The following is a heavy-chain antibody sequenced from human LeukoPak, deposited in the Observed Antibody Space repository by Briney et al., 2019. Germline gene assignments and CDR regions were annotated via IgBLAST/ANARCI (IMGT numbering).Heavy chain of an antibody. V-gene: IGHV3-30*18. D-gene: IGHD3-16*01. CDR2: ISYDGSNK. J-gene: IGHJ3*02. Sequence: PGGSLRLSCAASGFTFSTSGMHWVRQAPGKGLEWVAVISYDGSNKYYADSVKGRFTISRDNSKNTLFLQMNSLRAEDTAVYYCANDIRGSPYVHDAFDIWGQGTMVTVSS. CDR3: ANDIRGSPYVHDAFDI. CDR1: GFTFSTSG.